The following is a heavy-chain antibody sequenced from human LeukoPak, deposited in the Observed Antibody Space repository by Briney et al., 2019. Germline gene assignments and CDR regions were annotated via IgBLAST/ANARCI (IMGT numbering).Heavy chain of an antibody. CDR2: ISSSSSTI. CDR3: AKSPDFWSGYDY. J-gene: IGHJ4*02. V-gene: IGHV3-23*01. D-gene: IGHD3-3*01. Sequence: GGSLRLSCAASGFTFSSYAMSWVRQAPGKGLEWVSYISSSSSTIYYADSVKGRFTISRDNSKNTLYLQMNSLRAEDTAVYYCAKSPDFWSGYDYWGQGTLVTVSS. CDR1: GFTFSSYA.